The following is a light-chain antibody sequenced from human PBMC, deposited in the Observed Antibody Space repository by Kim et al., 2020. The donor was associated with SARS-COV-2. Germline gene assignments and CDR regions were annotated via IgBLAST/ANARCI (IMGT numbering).Light chain of an antibody. CDR1: QDIRYD. CDR2: ATS. J-gene: IGKJ1*01. CDR3: LQDYTVPWT. Sequence: AAVRDRVTITCRASQDIRYDLAWYQQKPGKAPKLLIYATSRLQGGVPSRFSGSGSGTDFTLTISSLEPEDFATYYCLQDYTVPWTFGQGTKVDIK. V-gene: IGKV1-6*01.